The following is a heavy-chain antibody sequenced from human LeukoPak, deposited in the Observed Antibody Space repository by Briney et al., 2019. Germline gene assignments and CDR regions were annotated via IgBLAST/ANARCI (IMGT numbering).Heavy chain of an antibody. CDR3: AKFWAPEDY. D-gene: IGHD3-16*01. J-gene: IGHJ4*02. CDR2: ISYDGSNK. CDR1: GFTFSSYG. Sequence: PGGSLRLSCAASGFTFSSYGMHWVCQAPGKGLEWVAVISYDGSNKYYADSVRGRFTISRDNSKNTLYLQMNSLRAEDTAVYYCAKFWAPEDYWGQGTLVTVSS. V-gene: IGHV3-30*18.